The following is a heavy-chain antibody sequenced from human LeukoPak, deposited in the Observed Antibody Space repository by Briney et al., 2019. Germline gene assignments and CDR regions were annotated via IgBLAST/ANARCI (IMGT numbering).Heavy chain of an antibody. CDR2: ISSNSNYM. J-gene: IGHJ4*02. Sequence: PGGSLRLSCAASGFTFSSYSMNWVRQAPGKGLEWVSSISSNSNYMYYADSVKGRFTISRDNAKYSLYMQMNSLRAEDTAVYYCASWYYYGSGSFLLWGQGTLVTVSS. D-gene: IGHD3-10*01. CDR1: GFTFSSYS. CDR3: ASWYYYGSGSFLL. V-gene: IGHV3-21*01.